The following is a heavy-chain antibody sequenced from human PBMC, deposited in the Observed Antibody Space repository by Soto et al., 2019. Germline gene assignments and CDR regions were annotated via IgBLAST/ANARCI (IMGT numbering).Heavy chain of an antibody. V-gene: IGHV5-51*01. D-gene: IGHD6-6*01. CDR2: IYPGDSDT. CDR1: GYSFTSYW. CDR3: ARFGTVARRQYYYYYGMDV. J-gene: IGHJ6*02. Sequence: GESLKISCKGSGYSFTSYWIGWVRQMPGKGLEWMGIIYPGDSDTRYSPSFQGQVTISADKSISTAYLQWSSLKASDTAMYYCARFGTVARRQYYYYYGMDVWGQGTTVTVSS.